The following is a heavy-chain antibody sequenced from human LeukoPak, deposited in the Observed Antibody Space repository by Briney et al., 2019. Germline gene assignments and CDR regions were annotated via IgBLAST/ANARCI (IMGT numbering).Heavy chain of an antibody. Sequence: SETLSLTCAVYGGSFSGYYWSWIRQPPGKGLEWIGEINHSGSTNYNPSLKSRVTISVDTSKNQFSLKLSSVTAADTAVYYCARTGDSHLFDYWGQGTLVTVSS. CDR1: GGSFSGYY. CDR2: INHSGST. J-gene: IGHJ4*02. CDR3: ARTGDSHLFDY. V-gene: IGHV4-34*01. D-gene: IGHD7-27*01.